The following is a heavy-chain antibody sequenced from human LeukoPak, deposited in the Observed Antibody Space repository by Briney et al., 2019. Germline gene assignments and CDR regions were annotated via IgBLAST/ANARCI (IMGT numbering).Heavy chain of an antibody. Sequence: PGGSLRLSCAASGFTFSSYSMNWVRQAPGKGLEWISYITTSGGAKNYADPVKGRFTISRDNSKNTLYLQMNSLRAEDTAVYYCAYMRGLYYGIDYWGQGTLVTVSS. CDR2: ITTSGGAK. CDR1: GFTFSSYS. V-gene: IGHV3-48*01. D-gene: IGHD3-10*01. J-gene: IGHJ4*02. CDR3: AYMRGLYYGIDY.